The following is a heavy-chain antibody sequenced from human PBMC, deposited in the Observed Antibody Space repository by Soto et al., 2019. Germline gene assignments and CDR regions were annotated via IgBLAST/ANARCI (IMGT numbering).Heavy chain of an antibody. CDR3: GRSVVGATGEILYNAMDV. CDR2: INAANGDT. Sequence: QVQLVQSGAEVQKPGASVQVSCKASGYTFTSYALRWVRQARGERPEWMGWINAANGDTKYSKKFQGRVTITRDTSASTGYMELSSLRSEDTAVYYCGRSVVGATGEILYNAMDVWGQGTTVTVSS. V-gene: IGHV1-3*01. J-gene: IGHJ6*02. CDR1: GYTFTSYA. D-gene: IGHD1-26*01.